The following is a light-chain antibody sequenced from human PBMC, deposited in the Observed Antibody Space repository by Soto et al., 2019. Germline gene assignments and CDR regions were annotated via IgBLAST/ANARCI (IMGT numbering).Light chain of an antibody. V-gene: IGLV1-40*01. CDR3: QSYDSSLSGVV. CDR1: SSNIGARYE. Sequence: QSALTQPPSVSGAPGQTVTISCTGSSSNIGARYEVHWYQQLPGTAPKLLIYEDIKRPSGVPDRFSGSKSGASASLAITGLLSEDEADYYCQSYDSSLSGVVFGGGTKVTVL. CDR2: EDI. J-gene: IGLJ2*01.